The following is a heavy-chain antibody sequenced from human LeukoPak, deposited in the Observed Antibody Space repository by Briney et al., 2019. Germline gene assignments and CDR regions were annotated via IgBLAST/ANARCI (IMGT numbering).Heavy chain of an antibody. Sequence: PGGSLRLSCAASGFTFSSYAMSWVRQAPGKGLEWVSAISGSGGSTYYADSVKGRFTISRDNSKNTVYLQMNSLRAEDTAVYYCAKVGWDQYYFDYWGQGNLVTVSS. V-gene: IGHV3-23*01. CDR1: GFTFSSYA. CDR3: AKVGWDQYYFDY. CDR2: ISGSGGST. D-gene: IGHD6-19*01. J-gene: IGHJ4*02.